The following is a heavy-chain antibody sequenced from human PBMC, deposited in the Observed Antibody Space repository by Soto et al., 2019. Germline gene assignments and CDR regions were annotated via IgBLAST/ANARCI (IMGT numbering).Heavy chain of an antibody. J-gene: IGHJ4*02. CDR2: ISGSGYTT. CDR3: AKQSVQRFFNY. V-gene: IGHV3-23*01. CDR1: GFTFSRSD. Sequence: GGSLRLSCAASGFTFSRSDMTWVRQAPGKGLEWVAGISGSGYTTNYADSVEGRFTISRDNSKNTLYLQMSSLRSEDTAAYFCAKQSVQRFFNYWGQGTPVTVSS.